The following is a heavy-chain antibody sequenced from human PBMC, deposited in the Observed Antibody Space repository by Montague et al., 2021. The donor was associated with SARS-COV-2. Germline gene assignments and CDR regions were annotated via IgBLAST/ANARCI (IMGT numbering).Heavy chain of an antibody. D-gene: IGHD5/OR15-5a*01. CDR1: GFTFSKYS. CDR3: ARALSASYSVGGDSFDI. CDR2: ISTSSLYI. J-gene: IGHJ3*02. V-gene: IGHV3-21*01. Sequence: SLSLSLSASGFTFSKYSMNWVRQAPGKGLEWVSSISTSSLYIYYAASVKGRFTISRANAKNSLFLQMDSLRAEDTAVYYCARALSASYSVGGDSFDIWGQGTMVTVSS.